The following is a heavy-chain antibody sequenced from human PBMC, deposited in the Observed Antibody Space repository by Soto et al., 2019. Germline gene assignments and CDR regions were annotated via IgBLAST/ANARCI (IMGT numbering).Heavy chain of an antibody. J-gene: IGHJ3*02. CDR1: GASISSSY. CDR3: ARGYYDSSGQSNTFDI. Sequence: SETLSLTCTVSGASISSSYWSWIRQSPGKGLEWIGYVYYSGSTNYNPSLKRRVTISVDTSKNQFSLKLSSVTAADTAAYYWARGYYDSSGQSNTFDIWGQGTMVTVSS. V-gene: IGHV4-59*01. D-gene: IGHD3-22*01. CDR2: VYYSGST.